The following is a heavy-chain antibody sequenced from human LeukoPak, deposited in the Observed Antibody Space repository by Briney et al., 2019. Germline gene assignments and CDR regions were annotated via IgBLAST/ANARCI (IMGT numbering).Heavy chain of an antibody. CDR2: IGNDGRAK. V-gene: IGHV3-30*03. CDR1: GFTVSTNY. D-gene: IGHD3-16*01. Sequence: GGSLRLSCAASGFTVSTNYMSWVRQAPGKGLEWVAVIGNDGRAKRYAESVEGRFTLSRDNSKNIHFLEMNSPRDGDTATYYCAREAAWGNWYFDLWGRGTLVTVSS. CDR3: AREAAWGNWYFDL. J-gene: IGHJ2*01.